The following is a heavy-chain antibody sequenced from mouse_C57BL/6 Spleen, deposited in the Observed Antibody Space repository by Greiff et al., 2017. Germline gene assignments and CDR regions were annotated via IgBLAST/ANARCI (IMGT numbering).Heavy chain of an antibody. CDR1: GFTFSNYW. D-gene: IGHD2-3*01. J-gene: IGHJ3*01. CDR3: TEVGYDAWFAY. Sequence: DVMLVESGGGLVQPGGSMKLSCVASGFTFSNYWMNWVRQSPEKGLEWVAQIRLKSDNYATHYAESVKGRFTISRDDSKSSVYLQMNNLRAEDTGIYYCTEVGYDAWFAYWGQGTLVTVSA. CDR2: IRLKSDNYAT. V-gene: IGHV6-3*01.